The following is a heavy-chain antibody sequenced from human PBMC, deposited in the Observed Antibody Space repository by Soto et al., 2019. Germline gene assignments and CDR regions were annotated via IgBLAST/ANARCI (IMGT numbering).Heavy chain of an antibody. J-gene: IGHJ3*02. CDR3: ARSGSLYCSGGSCPGAFDI. CDR1: GFTFSSYW. CDR2: IKQDGSEK. V-gene: IGHV3-7*01. D-gene: IGHD2-15*01. Sequence: GGSLRLSCAASGFTFSSYWMSWVRQAPGKGLEWVANIKQDGSEKYYVDSVKGRFTISRDNAKNSLYLQMNSLRAEDTAVYYCARSGSLYCSGGSCPGAFDIWGQGTMVTVSS.